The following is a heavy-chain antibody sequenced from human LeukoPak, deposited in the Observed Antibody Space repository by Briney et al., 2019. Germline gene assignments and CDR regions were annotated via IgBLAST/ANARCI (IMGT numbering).Heavy chain of an antibody. J-gene: IGHJ4*02. CDR3: ARVVKYRSGPLTDLLPYYFDY. D-gene: IGHD6-19*01. Sequence: ASVKVTLKSSGYTFTSYTMHWVRQPPGQGGEWMGLINAGNGNTKYSQEFQGRVTITRDTSASTAYLELSSLRSEDMAVYYCARVVKYRSGPLTDLLPYYFDYWGQGTLVTVSS. V-gene: IGHV1-3*03. CDR2: INAGNGNT. CDR1: GYTFTSYT.